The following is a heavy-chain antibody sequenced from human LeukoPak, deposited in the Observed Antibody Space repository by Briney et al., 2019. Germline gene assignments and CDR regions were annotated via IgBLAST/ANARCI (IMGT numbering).Heavy chain of an antibody. CDR1: GFTFSNYA. CDR2: IKQDGSEK. CDR3: ANLLVGAFDI. Sequence: GGSLRLSCAASGFTFSNYAMGWVRQAPGKGLEWVANIKQDGSEKNYVDSVKGRFTISRDNARNSLYLQMSSLRVEDTAVYYCANLLVGAFDIWGQGTTVAVSS. V-gene: IGHV3-7*03. J-gene: IGHJ3*02. D-gene: IGHD1-26*01.